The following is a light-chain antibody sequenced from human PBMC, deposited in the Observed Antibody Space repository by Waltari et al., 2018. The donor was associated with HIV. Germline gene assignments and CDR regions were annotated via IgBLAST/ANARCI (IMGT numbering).Light chain of an antibody. CDR3: ASFTGDDTVL. CDR2: DVD. Sequence: SAVTPPASVSGLPGQSVTISSTAGASDFRTYDYVSWYQHNPGKVPRLILFDVDSRAPGISDRVSGSKSGPTASLNISGLRAEDEADYYCASFTGDDTVLFGGGTKVTVL. J-gene: IGLJ2*01. CDR1: ASDFRTYDY. V-gene: IGLV2-14*01.